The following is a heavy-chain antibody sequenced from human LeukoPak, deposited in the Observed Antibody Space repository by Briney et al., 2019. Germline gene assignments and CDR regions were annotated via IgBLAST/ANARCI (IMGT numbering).Heavy chain of an antibody. V-gene: IGHV3-74*01. J-gene: IGHJ4*02. D-gene: IGHD6-19*01. CDR1: GLTLSNSW. CDR2: INMDGSTT. CDR3: VRSVSGWYGFFDY. Sequence: PGGSLRLSCVASGLTLSNSWMHWVRQAPGKGVVWVSRINMDGSTTNYADSVRGRFTISRDNAKNTLHLQMNSLRAEDTAVYYCVRSVSGWYGFFDYWGQGTLVTLSS.